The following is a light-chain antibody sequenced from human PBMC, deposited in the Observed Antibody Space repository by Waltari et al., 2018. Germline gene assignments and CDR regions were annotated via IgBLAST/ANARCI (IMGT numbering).Light chain of an antibody. CDR1: RSNIGAVYD. CDR3: QSYDSSLSGPVV. J-gene: IGLJ2*01. Sequence: QSVLTQPPSVSGAPGQTVTISCTGSRSNIGAVYDVHWYQQVPGTAPQLLIFRNNHRPSGVPVRFSGSKSGTSASLAITGLRAEDEAYYYCQSYDSSLSGPVVFGGGTRLIVL. V-gene: IGLV1-40*01. CDR2: RNN.